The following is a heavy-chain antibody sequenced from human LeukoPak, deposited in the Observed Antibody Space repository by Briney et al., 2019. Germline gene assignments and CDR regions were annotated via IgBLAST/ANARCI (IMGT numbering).Heavy chain of an antibody. Sequence: PSETLSLTCTVSGGSISSYYWSWIRQPPGKGLEWIGYIYYSGGTNYNPSLKSRVTISVDTSKNQFSLKLSSVTAADTAVYYCARASGYSSGWYETPFVYWAREPWSPSPQ. CDR3: ARASGYSSGWYETPFVY. D-gene: IGHD6-19*01. V-gene: IGHV4-59*01. CDR2: IYYSGGT. CDR1: GGSISSYY. J-gene: IGHJ4*02.